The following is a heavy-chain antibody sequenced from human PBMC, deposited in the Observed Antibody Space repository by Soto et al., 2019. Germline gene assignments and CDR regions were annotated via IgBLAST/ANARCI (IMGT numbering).Heavy chain of an antibody. CDR3: VKFRGQAYSYYHMDV. CDR1: GFNFGTYA. CDR2: AGSGASR. V-gene: IGHV3-23*01. Sequence: EVQLLESGGGLVQPGGSLRLACAASGFNFGTYAMGWVRQAPGRGLEWVSSAGSGASRYYADSVRGRFTVSRDTSKSTLHLEMSSLRAEDTALYYFVKFRGQAYSYYHMDVWGKGTTVTVSS. J-gene: IGHJ6*03.